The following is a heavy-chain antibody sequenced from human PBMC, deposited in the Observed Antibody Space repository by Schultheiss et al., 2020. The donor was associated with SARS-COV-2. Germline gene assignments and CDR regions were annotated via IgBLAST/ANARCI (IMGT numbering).Heavy chain of an antibody. J-gene: IGHJ4*02. Sequence: GGSLRLSCTASGFTFSSYWMHWVRQAPGKGLVWVSRINSDGSSTSYADSVKGRFTISRDNAKNTLYLQMNSLRAEDTAVYYCARDRGYSSGCLDYWGQGTLVTVSS. D-gene: IGHD6-19*01. CDR3: ARDRGYSSGCLDY. CDR1: GFTFSSYW. V-gene: IGHV3-74*01. CDR2: INSDGSST.